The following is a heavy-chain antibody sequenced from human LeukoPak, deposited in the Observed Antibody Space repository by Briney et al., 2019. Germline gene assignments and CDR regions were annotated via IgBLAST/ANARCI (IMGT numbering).Heavy chain of an antibody. CDR2: IYTSGST. J-gene: IGHJ5*02. Sequence: SETLSLTCTVSGGSISSYYWSWIRQPAGKGLEWIGRIYTSGSTNYNPSLKSRVTMSVDTSKSQFSLKLSSVTAADTAVYYCARVDPLPGIAAAGEEWFDPWGQGTLVTVSS. D-gene: IGHD6-13*01. CDR3: ARVDPLPGIAAAGEEWFDP. V-gene: IGHV4-4*07. CDR1: GGSISSYY.